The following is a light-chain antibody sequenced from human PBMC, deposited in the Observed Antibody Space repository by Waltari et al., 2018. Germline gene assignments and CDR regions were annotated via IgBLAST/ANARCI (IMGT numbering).Light chain of an antibody. V-gene: IGKV3-20*01. Sequence: CTARQTVSTIALSGYQQKPGQAPRVLIYSTYNRATGIPDRFSGSGSGTDFTLTINRLAPEDFAMYYCQQYDGIVVTFGGGTKVEI. CDR2: STY. CDR1: QTVSTIA. CDR3: QQYDGIVVT. J-gene: IGKJ4*01.